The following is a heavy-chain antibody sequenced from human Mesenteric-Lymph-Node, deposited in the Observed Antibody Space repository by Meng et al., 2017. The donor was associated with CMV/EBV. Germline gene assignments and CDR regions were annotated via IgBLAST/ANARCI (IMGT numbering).Heavy chain of an antibody. CDR3: ARAGYCSSTSCYRPIYYYGMDV. V-gene: IGHV1-2*02. Sequence: ASVKVSCKASGYTFTSYGISWVRQAPGQGLEWMGWINPNSGGTNYAQKFQGRVTMTRDTSISTAYMELSRLRSDDTAVYYCARAGYCSSTSCYRPIYYYGMDVWGQGTTVTVSS. J-gene: IGHJ6*02. CDR1: GYTFTSYG. CDR2: INPNSGGT. D-gene: IGHD2-2*01.